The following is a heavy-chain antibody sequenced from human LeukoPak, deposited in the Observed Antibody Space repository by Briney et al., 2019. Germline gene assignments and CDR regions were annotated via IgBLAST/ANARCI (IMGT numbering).Heavy chain of an antibody. Sequence: GGSLRLSCAASGFTFSSYSMNWVRQAPGKGLECVSSISSSSSYIYYADSVKGRFTISRDNAKNSLYLQMNSLRAEDTAVYYCARDHDFWSGSPGDWGQGTLVTVSS. J-gene: IGHJ4*02. CDR1: GFTFSSYS. CDR2: ISSSSSYI. CDR3: ARDHDFWSGSPGD. D-gene: IGHD3-3*01. V-gene: IGHV3-21*01.